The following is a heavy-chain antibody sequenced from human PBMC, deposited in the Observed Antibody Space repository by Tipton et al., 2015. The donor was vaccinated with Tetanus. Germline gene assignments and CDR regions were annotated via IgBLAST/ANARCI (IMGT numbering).Heavy chain of an antibody. CDR3: ARGWGSSWYYFDY. Sequence: TLSLTCTVSGGSISSDAHYWSWIRQAPGKGLEWLGYISHSGTTNYNPSLKSRVTMSVDTSKRQFSLKLNSVTAADTAVYYCARGWGSSWYYFDYWGQGILVTVSS. V-gene: IGHV4-61*08. CDR1: GGSISSDAHY. D-gene: IGHD6-13*01. CDR2: ISHSGTT. J-gene: IGHJ4*02.